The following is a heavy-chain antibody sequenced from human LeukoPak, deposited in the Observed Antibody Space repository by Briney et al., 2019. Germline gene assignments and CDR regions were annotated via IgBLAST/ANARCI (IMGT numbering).Heavy chain of an antibody. Sequence: GRSLRLSCTTSGFTFGDYAMNWVRQAPGKGLEWVGFIRSRAYGGTTEYAASVKGRFTISRDDSKSIAYLQMNSLKTEDTAVYYCTRVIAATKDYWGQGTLVTVSS. CDR2: IRSRAYGGTT. CDR3: TRVIAATKDY. J-gene: IGHJ4*02. CDR1: GFTFGDYA. D-gene: IGHD5-12*01. V-gene: IGHV3-49*04.